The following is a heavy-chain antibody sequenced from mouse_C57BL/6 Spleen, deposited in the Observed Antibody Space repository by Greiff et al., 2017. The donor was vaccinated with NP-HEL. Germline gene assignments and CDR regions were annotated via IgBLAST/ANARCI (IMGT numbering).Heavy chain of an antibody. J-gene: IGHJ3*01. Sequence: QVQLKQPGAELVMPGASVKLSCKASGYTFTSYWMHWVKQRPGQGLEWIGEIDPSDSYTNYNQKFKGKSTLTVDKSSSTAYMQLSSLTSEDSAVYYCARGGNYVWFAYWGQGTLVTVSA. CDR2: IDPSDSYT. V-gene: IGHV1-69*01. CDR3: ARGGNYVWFAY. CDR1: GYTFTSYW. D-gene: IGHD2-1*01.